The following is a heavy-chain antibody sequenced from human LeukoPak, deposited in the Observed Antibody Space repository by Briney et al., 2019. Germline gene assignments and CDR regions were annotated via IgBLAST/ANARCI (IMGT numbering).Heavy chain of an antibody. D-gene: IGHD7-27*01. CDR1: GGTFSSYA. CDR3: ARESNWGSMGAFDI. Sequence: SVKVSCKASGGTFSSYAISWVRQAPGQGLEWMGGIIPIFGTANYAQKFQGRVTITADESTSTAYMELSSLRSEDTAVYYCARESNWGSMGAFDIWGQGTMVTVSS. J-gene: IGHJ3*02. CDR2: IIPIFGTA. V-gene: IGHV1-69*01.